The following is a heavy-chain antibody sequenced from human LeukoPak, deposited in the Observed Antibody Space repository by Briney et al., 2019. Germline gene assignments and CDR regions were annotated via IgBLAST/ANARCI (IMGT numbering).Heavy chain of an antibody. V-gene: IGHV1-69*05. CDR2: IIPIFGTA. CDR3: ARASTAMPSGAFDI. J-gene: IGHJ3*02. Sequence: SVKVSCKASGGTFSSYAISWVRQAPGQGLEWMGGIIPIFGTANYAQKFQGRVTITTDESTSTAYMKLSSLRSEDTAVYYCARASTAMPSGAFDIWGQGTMVTASS. D-gene: IGHD5-18*01. CDR1: GGTFSSYA.